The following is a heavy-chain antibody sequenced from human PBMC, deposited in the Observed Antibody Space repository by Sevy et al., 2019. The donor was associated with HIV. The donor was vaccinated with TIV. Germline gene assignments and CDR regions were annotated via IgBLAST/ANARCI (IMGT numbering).Heavy chain of an antibody. D-gene: IGHD3-22*01. CDR1: GFTFSSYS. Sequence: GGSLRLSCAASGFTFSSYSMNWVRQAPGKGLEWVTSISSSRSYIYYADSMKGRFNISRDNAKNLLYLLMKSLRAEDKAVYYFARDGQVVITSDAFDIWGQGTMVTVSS. J-gene: IGHJ3*02. CDR3: ARDGQVVITSDAFDI. V-gene: IGHV3-21*01. CDR2: ISSSRSYI.